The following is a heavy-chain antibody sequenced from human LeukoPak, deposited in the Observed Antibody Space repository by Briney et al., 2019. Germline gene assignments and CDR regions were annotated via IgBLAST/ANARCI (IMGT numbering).Heavy chain of an antibody. CDR2: INPNSGGT. CDR3: ARDPYYGSGSYWIAFDI. V-gene: IGHV1-2*04. J-gene: IGHJ3*02. Sequence: ASVKVSCKASGYTLTGYYMHWVRQAPGQGLEWMGWINPNSGGTNYAQKFQGWVTMTRDTSISTAYMELSRLRSDDTAVYYCARDPYYGSGSYWIAFDIWGQGTMVTVSS. CDR1: GYTLTGYY. D-gene: IGHD3-10*01.